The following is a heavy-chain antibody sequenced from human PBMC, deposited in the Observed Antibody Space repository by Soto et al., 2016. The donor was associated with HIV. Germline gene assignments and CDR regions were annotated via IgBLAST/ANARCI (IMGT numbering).Heavy chain of an antibody. Sequence: EVQLAESGGTLVQPGGSLRLSCAASGFTFSYYSMNWVRQAPGKGLEWISYISHSSDYIYYADSVKGRFTISRDNAENSLSLQMNRLRTEDTAVYYCVRDGGGIHDPPYWGQGTRGHRLV. CDR2: ISHSSDYI. CDR1: GFTFSYYS. V-gene: IGHV3-48*01. J-gene: IGHJ1*01. CDR3: VRDGGGIHDPPY. D-gene: IGHD3-16*01.